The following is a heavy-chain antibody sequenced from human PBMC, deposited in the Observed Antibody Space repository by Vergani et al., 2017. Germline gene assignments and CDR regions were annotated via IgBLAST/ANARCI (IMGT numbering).Heavy chain of an antibody. J-gene: IGHJ4*02. Sequence: EVQLVQSGAEVKKPGESLKISCQISGYSFTNYWIGWVRQMPGKGLEWMGIIHPADSATRYSPSFQGQVTISVDKSISTAYLQRGSLRASDSAMYYCARLYGRDSSGSKYFDYWGQGTLVTVSS. CDR3: ARLYGRDSSGSKYFDY. D-gene: IGHD3-22*01. V-gene: IGHV5-51*01. CDR2: IHPADSAT. CDR1: GYSFTNYW.